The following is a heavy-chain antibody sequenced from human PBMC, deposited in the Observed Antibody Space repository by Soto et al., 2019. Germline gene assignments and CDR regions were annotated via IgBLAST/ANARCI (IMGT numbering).Heavy chain of an antibody. D-gene: IGHD5-18*01. CDR2: ISSVGSRE. CDR3: ARVGTSMVHDY. CDR1: GVTFNTYI. J-gene: IGHJ4*02. V-gene: IGHV3-30-3*01. Sequence: QVQLVESGGGVVQPGGSLRLSCAASGVTFNTYIMHWVRQAPGKGLEWVSGISSVGSREYYADSVKGRFTISRDNSKNTLFLQMHSLRVEDTAVYYCARVGTSMVHDYWGQGTQVTVSS.